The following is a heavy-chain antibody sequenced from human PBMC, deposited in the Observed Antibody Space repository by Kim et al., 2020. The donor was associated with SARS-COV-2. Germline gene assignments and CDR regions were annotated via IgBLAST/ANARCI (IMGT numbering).Heavy chain of an antibody. Sequence: SETLSLTCTVSGGSISSSSYYWGWIRQPPGKGLEWIGSIYYSGSTYYNPSLKSRVTISVDTSKNQFSLKLSSVTAADTAVYYCASRWSPPLYDSSGFVYWGQGTLVTVSS. CDR1: GGSISSSSYY. CDR3: ASRWSPPLYDSSGFVY. CDR2: IYYSGST. D-gene: IGHD3-22*01. J-gene: IGHJ4*02. V-gene: IGHV4-39*07.